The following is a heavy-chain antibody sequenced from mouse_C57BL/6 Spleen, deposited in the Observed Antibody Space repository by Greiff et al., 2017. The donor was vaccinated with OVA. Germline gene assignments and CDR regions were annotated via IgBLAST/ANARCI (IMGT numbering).Heavy chain of an antibody. CDR2: INPSSGYT. V-gene: IGHV1-4*01. CDR1: GYTFTSYT. Sequence: QVRLQQSGAELARPGASVKMSCKASGYTFTSYTMHWVKQRPGQGLEWIGYINPSSGYTKYNQKFKDKATLTADKSSSTAYMQLSSLTSEDSAVYYCARSGTTVVAADWGQGTTLTVSS. D-gene: IGHD1-1*01. CDR3: ARSGTTVVAAD. J-gene: IGHJ2*01.